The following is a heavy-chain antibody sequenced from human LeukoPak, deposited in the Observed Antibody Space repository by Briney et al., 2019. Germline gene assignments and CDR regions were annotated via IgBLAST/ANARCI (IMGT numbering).Heavy chain of an antibody. CDR3: AKVVSTYYDYVWGSYRRLPNFDY. J-gene: IGHJ4*02. CDR2: ISGSGGST. D-gene: IGHD3-16*02. Sequence: GSLRLSCAASGFTFSSYAMSWVRQAPGKGLEWVSAISGSGGSTYYADSVKGRFTISRDNSKNTLYLQMNSLRAEDTAVYYCAKVVSTYYDYVWGSYRRLPNFDYWGQGTLVTVSS. CDR1: GFTFSSYA. V-gene: IGHV3-23*01.